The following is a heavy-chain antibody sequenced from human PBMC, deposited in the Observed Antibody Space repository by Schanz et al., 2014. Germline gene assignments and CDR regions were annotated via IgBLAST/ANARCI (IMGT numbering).Heavy chain of an antibody. CDR3: ARNIIATARAYDI. V-gene: IGHV1-18*01. Sequence: QVQLVQSGSELKKPGASVKVSCKASGYTFTRSGISWVRQAPGQGLEWMGWINVYNGDTKFAKTFQDRVTLTTDTSTSTAYMELRSLRSDDTAVYYCARNIIATARAYDIWGQGTMVTVSS. J-gene: IGHJ3*02. CDR2: INVYNGDT. CDR1: GYTFTRSG. D-gene: IGHD6-13*01.